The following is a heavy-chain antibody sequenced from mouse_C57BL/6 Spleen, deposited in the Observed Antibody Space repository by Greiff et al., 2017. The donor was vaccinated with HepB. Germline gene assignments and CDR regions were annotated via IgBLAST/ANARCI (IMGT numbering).Heavy chain of an antibody. D-gene: IGHD1-1*01. J-gene: IGHJ4*01. V-gene: IGHV1-42*01. CDR2: INPSTGGT. CDR3: AIGDYYGSSWYYAMDY. CDR1: GYSFTGYY. Sequence: EVQLQQSGPELVKPGASVKISCKASGYSFTGYYMNWVKQSPEKSLEWIGEINPSTGGTTYNQKFKAKATLTVDKSSSTAYMQLKSLTSEDSAVYYCAIGDYYGSSWYYAMDYWGQGTSVTVSS.